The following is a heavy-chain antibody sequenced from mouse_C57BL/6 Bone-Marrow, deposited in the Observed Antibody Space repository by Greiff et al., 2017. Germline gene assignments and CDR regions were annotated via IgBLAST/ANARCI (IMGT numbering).Heavy chain of an antibody. CDR1: GYAFTNYL. D-gene: IGHD1-1*01. V-gene: IGHV1-54*01. CDR2: IYPGGGGT. J-gene: IGHJ2*01. Sequence: QVQLQQSGAELVRPGTSVKVSCKASGYAFTNYLIEWVKQRPGQGLEWIGVIYPGGGGTNYNGKFKGKATLTADKSSSTAYMQLRSLTSEDSAVYFCARFPNYYGSSYGDYWGQGTTLTVSS. CDR3: ARFPNYYGSSYGDY.